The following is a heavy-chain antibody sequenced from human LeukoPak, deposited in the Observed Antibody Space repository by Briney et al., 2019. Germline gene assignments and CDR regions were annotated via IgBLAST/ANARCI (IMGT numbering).Heavy chain of an antibody. CDR3: ARGGVGSFDI. V-gene: IGHV3-74*01. CDR1: GFIFTSYW. D-gene: IGHD2-8*02. Sequence: GGSLRLSCAASGFIFTSYWIPWVGQAPGKGLVWVSRIHNDGTTTGYADSVKGRFAISRDNAKNTVYLQMNSLRAEDTAVYYCARGGVGSFDIWGQGTMVTVSS. J-gene: IGHJ3*02. CDR2: IHNDGTTT.